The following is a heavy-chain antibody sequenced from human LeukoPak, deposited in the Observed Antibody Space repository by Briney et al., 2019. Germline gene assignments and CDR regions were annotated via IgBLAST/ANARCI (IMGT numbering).Heavy chain of an antibody. CDR2: ISHSGST. CDR1: GGSISSGDHY. CDR3: ARGPGPFDY. Sequence: PSETLSLTCSVSGGSISSGDHYWSWIRQPPGKGLEWIGEISHSGSTNYNPSLKSRVTISVDTSKNQFSLKLSSVTAADTAVYYCARGPGPFDYWGQGTLVTVSS. J-gene: IGHJ4*02. V-gene: IGHV4-34*01.